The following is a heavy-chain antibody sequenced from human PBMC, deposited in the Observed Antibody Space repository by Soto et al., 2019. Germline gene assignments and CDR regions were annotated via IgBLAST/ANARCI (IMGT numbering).Heavy chain of an antibody. CDR1: GGTFSSYA. D-gene: IGHD6-19*01. J-gene: IGHJ4*02. CDR3: ARVVAGLDY. CDR2: INAGNGNT. V-gene: IGHV1-3*01. Sequence: ASVKVSCKASGGTFSSYAISWVRQAPGQRLEWMGWINAGNGNTKYSQKFQGRVTITRDTSASTAYMELSSLRSEDTAVYYCARVVAGLDYWGQGTLVTVSS.